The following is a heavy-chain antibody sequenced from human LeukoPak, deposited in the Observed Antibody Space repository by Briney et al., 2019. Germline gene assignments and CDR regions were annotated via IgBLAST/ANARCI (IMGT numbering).Heavy chain of an antibody. CDR3: ARDLLPDLYSSGGFYFDY. D-gene: IGHD6-19*01. J-gene: IGHJ4*02. CDR2: IIPILRIT. V-gene: IGHV1-69*04. CDR1: GGPFSSYA. Sequence: GSSVKVSCKASGGPFSSYAISWVRQAPGQGLEWMGRIIPILRITNYAQSFQGRVMITADKSTSTAYMEVSSLRSEDTAVYYCARDLLPDLYSSGGFYFDYWGQGTLVTVSS.